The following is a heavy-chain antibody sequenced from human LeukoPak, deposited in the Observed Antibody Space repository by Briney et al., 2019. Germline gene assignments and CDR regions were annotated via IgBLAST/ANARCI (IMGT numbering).Heavy chain of an antibody. D-gene: IGHD1-26*01. CDR2: ISYDGSNK. CDR3: AKDHEWELQGLDY. J-gene: IGHJ4*02. V-gene: IGHV3-30*18. CDR1: GFTFSSYG. Sequence: PGGSLRLSCAASGFTFSSYGMHWVRQAPGKGLEWVAVISYDGSNKYYADSVKGRFTISRDNSKNTLYLQMNSLRAEDTAVYYCAKDHEWELQGLDYWGQGTLVTVSS.